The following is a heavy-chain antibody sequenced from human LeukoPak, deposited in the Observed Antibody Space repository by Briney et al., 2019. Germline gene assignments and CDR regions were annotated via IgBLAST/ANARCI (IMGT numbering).Heavy chain of an antibody. CDR1: GYTFTSYY. Sequence: ASVKVSCKACGYTFTSYYMHWVRQAPGQGLEWMGIINPSGGSTSYAQKFQGRVTQTRDTSTSTVSMELSSLSSGDTAVYYCASGLVRTYYFDYWGQGTLVTVSS. CDR3: ASGLVRTYYFDY. V-gene: IGHV1-46*01. D-gene: IGHD6-13*01. CDR2: INPSGGST. J-gene: IGHJ4*02.